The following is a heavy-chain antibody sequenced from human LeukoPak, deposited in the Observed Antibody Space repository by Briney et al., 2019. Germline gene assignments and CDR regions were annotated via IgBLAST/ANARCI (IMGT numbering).Heavy chain of an antibody. CDR1: GFTFSNAW. J-gene: IGHJ4*02. V-gene: IGHV3-15*01. Sequence: AGGSLRLSCAASGFTFSNAWMSWVRQAPGKGLEWVGRIKSKTDGGTTDYAAPVKGRFTISRDDSKNTLYLQMNSLKTEDTAVYYCAAKGNGYTGIYVYAHWGQGTLVTVSS. CDR3: AAKGNGYTGIYVYAH. CDR2: IKSKTDGGTT. D-gene: IGHD1-26*01.